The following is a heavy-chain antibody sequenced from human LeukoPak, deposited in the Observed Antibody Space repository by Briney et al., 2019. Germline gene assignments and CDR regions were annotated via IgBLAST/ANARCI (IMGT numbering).Heavy chain of an antibody. CDR3: ARSLVGATFGFDP. V-gene: IGHV1-69*13. Sequence: ASVKVSCKASGGTFSSYAISWVRQAPGQGLEWMGGIIPIFGTANYAQKFQGRVTITADESTSTAYMELSSLRSEDTAVYYCARSLVGATFGFDPWGQGTLVTASS. CDR1: GGTFSSYA. D-gene: IGHD1-26*01. CDR2: IIPIFGTA. J-gene: IGHJ5*02.